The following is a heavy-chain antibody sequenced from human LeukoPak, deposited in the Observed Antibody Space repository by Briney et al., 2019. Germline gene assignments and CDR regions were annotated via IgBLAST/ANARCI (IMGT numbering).Heavy chain of an antibody. D-gene: IGHD2-8*02. V-gene: IGHV4-4*02. CDR2: IYQSGST. CDR3: AREYISGGYFDF. Sequence: SETLSLTCAVSGGSISSSHWWSWVRQPPGKGLEWIGEIYQSGSTNYNPSLKSRVTISVDKSKNQFSLQVSSVTAADTAVYYCAREYISGGYFDFWGQGTLVTVSS. CDR1: GGSISSSHW. J-gene: IGHJ4*02.